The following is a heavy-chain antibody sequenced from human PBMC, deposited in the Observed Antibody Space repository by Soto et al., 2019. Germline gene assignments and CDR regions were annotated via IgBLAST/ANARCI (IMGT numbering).Heavy chain of an antibody. CDR2: INPNSGGT. D-gene: IGHD2-8*01. CDR3: ARDMGPVSYCTNGVCGEKAFDY. V-gene: IGHV1-2*04. CDR1: GYTFTGYY. Sequence: ASVKVSCRASGYTFTGYYMHWVRQAPEQGLEWMGWINPNSGGTNYAQKFQGWVTMTRDTSISAAYMELSRLRSDDTAVYYCARDMGPVSYCTNGVCGEKAFDYCGQQTPVTIYS. J-gene: IGHJ4*02.